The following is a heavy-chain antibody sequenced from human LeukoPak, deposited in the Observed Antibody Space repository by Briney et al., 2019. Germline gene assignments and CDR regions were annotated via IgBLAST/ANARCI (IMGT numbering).Heavy chain of an antibody. CDR3: ARVRDCSGGSCYSLNWFDL. D-gene: IGHD2-15*01. CDR1: GGSISSSSYY. CDR2: IYYSGST. Sequence: SETRSLTCTVSGGSISSSSYYWGGIRQPPGEGLEWIGGIYYSGSTYYHPSLTSRVTISVDTPKNQFSLKLSSVTAADTAVYYCARVRDCSGGSCYSLNWFDLWGQGTLVTVSS. V-gene: IGHV4-39*07. J-gene: IGHJ5*02.